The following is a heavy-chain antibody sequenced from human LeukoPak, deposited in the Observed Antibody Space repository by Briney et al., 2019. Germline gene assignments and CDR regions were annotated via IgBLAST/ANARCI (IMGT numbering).Heavy chain of an antibody. Sequence: PGGSLRLSCAASGFTFSSFSMHWVRQAPGKGLEYVSAISYDGDSTYYADSMKDRFTISTDNSKTTLYLQMGSLRTEDTAVYYCARVGPVNYFDYWGQGNLVTVSS. CDR1: GFTFSSFS. CDR3: ARVGPVNYFDY. V-gene: IGHV3-64*02. J-gene: IGHJ4*02. CDR2: ISYDGDST.